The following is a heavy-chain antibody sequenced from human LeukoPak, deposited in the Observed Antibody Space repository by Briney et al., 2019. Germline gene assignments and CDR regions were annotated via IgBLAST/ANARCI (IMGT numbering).Heavy chain of an antibody. J-gene: IGHJ5*02. CDR2: IKEDGSEK. V-gene: IGHV3-7*01. CDR3: ARIYLKMASAS. D-gene: IGHD2-8*01. CDR1: GFTFTSYW. Sequence: GGSLRLSCAASGFTFTSYWMSWVRQAPGKGLEWVANIKEDGSEKYYVDSVKGRFTISRDNAKNSVSLQMNSLRAEDTAVYYYARIYLKMASASWGQGTLVTVSS.